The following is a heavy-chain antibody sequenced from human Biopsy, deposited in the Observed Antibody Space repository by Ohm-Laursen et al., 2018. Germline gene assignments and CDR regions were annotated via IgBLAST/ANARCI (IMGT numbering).Heavy chain of an antibody. CDR2: INSVGTI. CDR3: ARSVGIEAAPIDY. D-gene: IGHD2-15*01. V-gene: IGHV3-11*01. Sequence: SLRLSCAASGFIFSDYYMSGIRQAPGKGLEWVSNINSVGTIYYADSVRGRFTISRDNAKSSLYLQMNSLRLEDTAVYYCARSVGIEAAPIDYWGQGTLVTVSS. CDR1: GFIFSDYY. J-gene: IGHJ4*02.